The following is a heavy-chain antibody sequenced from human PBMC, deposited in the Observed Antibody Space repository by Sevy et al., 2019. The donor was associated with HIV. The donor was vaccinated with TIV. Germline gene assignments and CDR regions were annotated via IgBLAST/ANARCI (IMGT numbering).Heavy chain of an antibody. Sequence: ASVKVSCKASGYTFTSYDINWVRQATGQGLEWMGWMNPNSGNTGYALKFQGRVTMTRNTSISTAYMELSSLRSEDTAVYYCARFSYSSSWYPYDAFDIWGQGTMVTVSS. CDR1: GYTFTSYD. CDR3: ARFSYSSSWYPYDAFDI. J-gene: IGHJ3*02. V-gene: IGHV1-8*01. CDR2: MNPNSGNT. D-gene: IGHD6-13*01.